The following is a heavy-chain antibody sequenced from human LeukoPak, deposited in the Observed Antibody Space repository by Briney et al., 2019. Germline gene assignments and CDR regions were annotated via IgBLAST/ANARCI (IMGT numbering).Heavy chain of an antibody. D-gene: IGHD5-18*01. J-gene: IGHJ4*02. V-gene: IGHV3-23*01. Sequence: GGSLRLFCAASGFTFSSYAMSWVRQAPGKGLEWVSAISGSGGSTYYADSVKGRFTISRDNSKNTLYLQMNSLRAEDTAVYYCAKFRGYSYGYFDYWGQGTLVTVSS. CDR2: ISGSGGST. CDR1: GFTFSSYA. CDR3: AKFRGYSYGYFDY.